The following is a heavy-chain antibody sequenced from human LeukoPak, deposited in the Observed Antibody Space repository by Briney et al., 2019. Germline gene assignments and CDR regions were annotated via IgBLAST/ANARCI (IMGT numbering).Heavy chain of an antibody. CDR3: SKAIPRYCHETSCYEEN. D-gene: IGHD2-2*01. CDR1: GYTFTDYI. V-gene: IGHV1-2*02. Sequence: ASMKVSCKTSGYTFTDYIIHWVRQAPGQGLEWMGWINPKNGGTSYAPKFQGRVTMTTDPSINTASMELTRLKSDDTAFYHCSKAIPRYCHETSCYEENWGQGTLVTVSS. J-gene: IGHJ4*02. CDR2: INPKNGGT.